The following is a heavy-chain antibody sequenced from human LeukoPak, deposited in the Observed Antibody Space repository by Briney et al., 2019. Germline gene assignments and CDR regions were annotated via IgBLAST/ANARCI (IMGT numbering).Heavy chain of an antibody. CDR1: GFTFSSYT. D-gene: IGHD7-27*01. CDR2: FTTSDGNT. Sequence: GGSLRLSCAASGFTFSSYTMSWVRQAPGKGLEWVSTFTTSDGNTYYADSVKGRFTVSRDNSKNTLYLQMNSLGAEDTAVYYCAKDGGLWVSAHWGDSWGRGTLVTVSS. V-gene: IGHV3-23*01. CDR3: AKDGGLWVSAHWGDS. J-gene: IGHJ4*02.